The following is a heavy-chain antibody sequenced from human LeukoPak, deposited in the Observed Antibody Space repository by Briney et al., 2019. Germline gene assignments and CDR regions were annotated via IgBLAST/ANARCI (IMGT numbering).Heavy chain of an antibody. CDR1: GFTVSSNY. Sequence: GGSLRISCAASGFTVSSNYMSWVRQAPGKGLEWVSLIYSGGSTYYADSVKGRFTISRDNSKNTLYLQMNSLRAEDTAVYYCASGLRAVWIQLSGPDYGGQGTLVTVSS. J-gene: IGHJ4*02. D-gene: IGHD5-18*01. V-gene: IGHV3-53*01. CDR2: IYSGGST. CDR3: ASGLRAVWIQLSGPDY.